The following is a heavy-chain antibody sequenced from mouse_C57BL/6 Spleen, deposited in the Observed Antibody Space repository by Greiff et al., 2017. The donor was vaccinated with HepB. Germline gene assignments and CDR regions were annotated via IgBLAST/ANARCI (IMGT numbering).Heavy chain of an antibody. D-gene: IGHD2-4*01. Sequence: QVQLQQPGAELVKPGASVKMSCKASGYTFTSYWITWVKQRPGQGLEWIGDIYPGSGSTNDNEKFKSKATLTVDTSSSTAYMQLSSLTSEDSAVYYCARYYDYDGGYFDYWGQGTTLTVSS. CDR2: IYPGSGST. J-gene: IGHJ2*01. CDR3: ARYYDYDGGYFDY. CDR1: GYTFTSYW. V-gene: IGHV1-55*01.